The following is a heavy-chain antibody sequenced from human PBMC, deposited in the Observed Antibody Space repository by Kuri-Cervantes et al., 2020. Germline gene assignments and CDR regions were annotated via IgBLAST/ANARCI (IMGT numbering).Heavy chain of an antibody. CDR3: ARDLVYSSGWYVYNWFDP. D-gene: IGHD6-19*01. CDR2: IYSGGST. CDR1: GFTFSSYA. V-gene: IGHV3-53*01. J-gene: IGHJ5*02. Sequence: GVLKISCAASGFTFSSYAMHWVRQAPGKGLEWVSVIYSGGSTYYADSVKGRFTISRDNSKNTLYLQMNSLRAEDTAVYYCARDLVYSSGWYVYNWFDPRGQGTLVTVSS.